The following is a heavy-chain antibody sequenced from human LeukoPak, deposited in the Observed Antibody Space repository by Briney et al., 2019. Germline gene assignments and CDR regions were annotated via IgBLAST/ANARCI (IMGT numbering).Heavy chain of an antibody. D-gene: IGHD4-11*01. J-gene: IGHJ4*02. CDR2: ISSSSSTI. CDR1: GFTFSSYS. CDR3: TRPGLQDTGKYYVDS. V-gene: IGHV3-48*04. Sequence: GGSLRLSCAASGFTFSSYSMNWVRQAPGKGLEWVSYISSSSSTIYYADSVKGRFTISRDNAKNTLFLHMSSLRGDDTALYYRTRPGLQDTGKYYVDSWGQGTLVTVSS.